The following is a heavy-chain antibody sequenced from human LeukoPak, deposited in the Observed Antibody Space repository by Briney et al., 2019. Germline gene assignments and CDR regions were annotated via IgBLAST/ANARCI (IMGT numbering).Heavy chain of an antibody. CDR2: IGGSGGST. CDR1: GFTFSSYA. Sequence: GGSLRLSCAASGFTFSSYAMSWVRQAPGKGLEWVSAIGGSGGSTYYADSVKGRFTISRDNSKNTLYLQMNSLRAEDTAVYYCAKDDGPPVLRYFDWPHWGQGTLVTVSS. V-gene: IGHV3-23*01. CDR3: AKDDGPPVLRYFDWPH. J-gene: IGHJ4*02. D-gene: IGHD3-9*01.